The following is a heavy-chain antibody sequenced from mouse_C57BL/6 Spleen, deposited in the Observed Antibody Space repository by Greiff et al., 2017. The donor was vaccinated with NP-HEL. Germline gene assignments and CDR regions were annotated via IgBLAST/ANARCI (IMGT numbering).Heavy chain of an antibody. CDR1: GYTFTSYW. V-gene: IGHV1-52*01. CDR2: IDPSDSET. Sequence: QVQLQQPGAELVRPGSSVKLSCKASGYTFTSYWMHWVKQRPIQGLEWIGNIDPSDSETHYNQKFKDKATLTVDKSSSTAYMQLSSLTSEDTAVYCCSVYDNDEGGYWGQGTSVTVSS. D-gene: IGHD2-4*01. J-gene: IGHJ4*01. CDR3: SVYDNDEGGY.